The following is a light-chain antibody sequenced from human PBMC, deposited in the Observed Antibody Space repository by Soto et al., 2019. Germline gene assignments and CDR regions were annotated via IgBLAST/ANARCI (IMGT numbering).Light chain of an antibody. CDR1: ETVAGNY. J-gene: IGKJ3*01. V-gene: IGKV3-20*01. CDR2: SAS. Sequence: EIVLTQSPGTLSLSPGQRATLSCRASETVAGNYLAWYQHKRGQAPRLLIYSASIMAAGTPVRFSDGRYDTDVPIIISGLEPENSAMYYCQQYGNSPKFTFGPGTQV. CDR3: QQYGNSPKFT.